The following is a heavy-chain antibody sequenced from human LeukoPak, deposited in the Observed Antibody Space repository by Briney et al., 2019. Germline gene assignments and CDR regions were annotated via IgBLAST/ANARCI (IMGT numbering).Heavy chain of an antibody. CDR2: IKSRTYGETT. J-gene: IGHJ4*02. CDR3: LTITITRGAL. Sequence: PGGCLRLSRAASGFIFSNNWFSWVRPAPGKGLEWVGHIKSRTYGETTDYAEPVKGRFTISRDDAHDMVYLQLSSLRPEDTAVYYCLTITITRGALWGLGTLVTVSS. D-gene: IGHD3-10*01. CDR1: GFIFSNNW. V-gene: IGHV3-15*01.